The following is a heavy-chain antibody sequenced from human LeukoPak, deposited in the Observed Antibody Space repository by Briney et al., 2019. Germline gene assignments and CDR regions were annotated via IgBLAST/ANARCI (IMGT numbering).Heavy chain of an antibody. CDR2: ISAGNGNT. J-gene: IGHJ4*02. Sequence: ASVKVSCKASGYTFTSYAMHWVRQAPGQRLEWMGWISAGNGNTKYSQKFQGRVTITRDTSASTAYMELSSLRSEDTAVYYCARRMATISCFDYWGQGTLVTVSS. CDR3: ARRMATISCFDY. D-gene: IGHD5-24*01. V-gene: IGHV1-3*01. CDR1: GYTFTSYA.